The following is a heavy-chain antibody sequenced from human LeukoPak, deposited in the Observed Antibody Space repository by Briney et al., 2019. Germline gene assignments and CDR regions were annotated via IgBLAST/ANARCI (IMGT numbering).Heavy chain of an antibody. J-gene: IGHJ4*02. Sequence: GGSLRLSCAASGFTFSSYGMHWVRQAPGKGLEWVAVISYDGSNKYYADSVKGRFTISRDNSKNTLYLQMNSLRAEDTAVYYCAKSNEYGDQVGYSGQGTLVTVSS. CDR2: ISYDGSNK. D-gene: IGHD4-17*01. V-gene: IGHV3-30*18. CDR3: AKSNEYGDQVGY. CDR1: GFTFSSYG.